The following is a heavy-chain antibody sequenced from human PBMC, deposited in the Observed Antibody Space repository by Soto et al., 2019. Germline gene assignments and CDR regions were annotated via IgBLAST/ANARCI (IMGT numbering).Heavy chain of an antibody. D-gene: IGHD2-15*01. V-gene: IGHV1-2*04. CDR1: GYTFTGYY. CDR2: INPNSGGT. CDR3: ARGYCSGGSCYNDY. Sequence: ASVKVSCKASGYTFTGYYMHWVRQAPGQGLEWMGWINPNSGGTNYAQKFQGWVTMTRDTSISTAYMELSRLRSDDTAVYYCARGYCSGGSCYNDYWGQGTLVTVSS. J-gene: IGHJ4*02.